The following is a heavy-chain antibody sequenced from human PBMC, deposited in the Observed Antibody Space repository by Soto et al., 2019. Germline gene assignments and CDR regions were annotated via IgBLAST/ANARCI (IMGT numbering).Heavy chain of an antibody. CDR1: GFSFSSHA. CDR2: ISYDGSNK. J-gene: IGHJ4*02. Sequence: GGSLRLSCAASGFSFSSHAMSWVRQAPGKGLEWVAVISYDGSNKYYADSVKGRFTISRDNSKNTLYLQMNSLRAEDTAVYYCARDPEWELLLLDFDYWGQGTLVTVSS. CDR3: ARDPEWELLLLDFDY. V-gene: IGHV3-30-3*01. D-gene: IGHD1-26*01.